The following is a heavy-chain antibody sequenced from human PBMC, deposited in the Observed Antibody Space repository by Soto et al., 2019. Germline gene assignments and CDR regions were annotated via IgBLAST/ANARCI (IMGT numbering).Heavy chain of an antibody. CDR1: GGSFSGYY. Sequence: SETLSLTCAVYGGSFSGYYWSWIRQPPGKGLEWIGEINHSGSTNYNPSLKSRVTISVDTSKDQFSLKLSSVTAADTAVYYCARGKGGIVGAKWGQGTLVTVSS. V-gene: IGHV4-34*01. J-gene: IGHJ4*02. CDR3: ARGKGGIVGAK. CDR2: INHSGST. D-gene: IGHD1-26*01.